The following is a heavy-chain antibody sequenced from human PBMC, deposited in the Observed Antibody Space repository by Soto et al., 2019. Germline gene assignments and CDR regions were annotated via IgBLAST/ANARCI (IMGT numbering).Heavy chain of an antibody. V-gene: IGHV3-13*01. CDR1: GFTFSSYD. CDR3: TRGARGFDY. J-gene: IGHJ4*02. Sequence: ESGGGLVQPGGSLRLSCAASGFTFSSYDMHWVRQGPGKGLEWVSTIGTAGDTYYADSVKGRFTISRENAKNSLYLQMNSLRAGDTAMYYCTRGARGFDYWGQGTLVTVSS. CDR2: IGTAGDT.